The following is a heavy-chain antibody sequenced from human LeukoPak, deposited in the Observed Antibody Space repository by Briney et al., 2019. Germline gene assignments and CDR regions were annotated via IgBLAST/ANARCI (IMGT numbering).Heavy chain of an antibody. J-gene: IGHJ4*02. CDR1: GYTFTSYG. V-gene: IGHV1-18*01. CDR2: ISAYNGNT. D-gene: IGHD3-3*01. Sequence: ASVKVSCKASGYTFTSYGICWVRQAPGQGLEWMGWISAYNGNTNYAQKLQGRVTMTTGTSTSTAYMELRSLRSDDTAVYYCARLKRYDFWSGYRYYFDYWGQGTLVTVSS. CDR3: ARLKRYDFWSGYRYYFDY.